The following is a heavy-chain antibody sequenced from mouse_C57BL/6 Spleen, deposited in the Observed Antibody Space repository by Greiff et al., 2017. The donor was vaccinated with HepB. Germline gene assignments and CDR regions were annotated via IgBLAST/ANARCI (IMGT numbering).Heavy chain of an antibody. D-gene: IGHD2-10*01. CDR1: GYTFTSYW. CDR2: IDPNSGGT. V-gene: IGHV1-72*01. CDR3: AGAYYGNYLAWFAY. Sequence: VQLQQPGAELVKPGASVKLSCKASGYTFTSYWMHWVKQRPGRGLEWIGRIDPNSGGTKYNEKFKSKVTLTVDKPSSTAYMQLSSLTSEDSAVYYCAGAYYGNYLAWFAYWGQGTLVTVSA. J-gene: IGHJ3*01.